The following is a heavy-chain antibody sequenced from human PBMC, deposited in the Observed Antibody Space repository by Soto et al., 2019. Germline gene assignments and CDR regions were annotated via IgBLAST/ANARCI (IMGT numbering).Heavy chain of an antibody. Sequence: SETLSLTCTVSGGSISSYYWSWIRQPPGKGLEWIGYIYYSGSTNYNPSLKSRVTISVDTSKNQFSLKLSSVTAADTAVYYCARSVLHCSSTSCPLGFDPWGQGTLVTVSS. CDR2: IYYSGST. J-gene: IGHJ5*02. D-gene: IGHD2-2*01. CDR1: GGSISSYY. V-gene: IGHV4-59*01. CDR3: ARSVLHCSSTSCPLGFDP.